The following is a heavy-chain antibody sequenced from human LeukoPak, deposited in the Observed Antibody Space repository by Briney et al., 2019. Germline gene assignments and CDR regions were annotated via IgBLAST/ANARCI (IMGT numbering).Heavy chain of an antibody. Sequence: GGSLRLSXAASGFTFDDYAMHWLRQAPGKGLEWVSLISWDGGSTYYADSVKGRFTISRDNSKNSLYLQMNSLRAEDTALYYCAKSGRFDYYYYMDVWGKGTTVTVSS. CDR1: GFTFDDYA. J-gene: IGHJ6*03. CDR2: ISWDGGST. CDR3: AKSGRFDYYYYMDV. D-gene: IGHD3-10*01. V-gene: IGHV3-43D*04.